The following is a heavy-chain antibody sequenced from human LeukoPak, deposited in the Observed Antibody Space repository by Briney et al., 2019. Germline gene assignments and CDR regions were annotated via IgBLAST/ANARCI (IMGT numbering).Heavy chain of an antibody. CDR2: IGSAGDT. V-gene: IGHV3-13*01. J-gene: IGHJ6*02. Sequence: PGGSLRLSCAASGFTFSSYDMHWVRQARGKGLEWVSGIGSAGDTHYPGSVKGRFTISRENAKNSSSLQMNSLRAGDTAVYYCARGRCSSATCYEKLYGMDVWGQGTTVTVSS. D-gene: IGHD2-2*01. CDR1: GFTFSSYD. CDR3: ARGRCSSATCYEKLYGMDV.